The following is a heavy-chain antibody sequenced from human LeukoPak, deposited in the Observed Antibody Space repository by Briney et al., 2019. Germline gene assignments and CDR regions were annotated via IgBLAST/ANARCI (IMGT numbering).Heavy chain of an antibody. CDR1: GYTFTSYD. V-gene: IGHV1-8*01. CDR2: MNPNSGNT. J-gene: IGHJ4*02. Sequence: TSVKVSCKASGYTFTSYDINWVRQATGQGLEWMGWMNPNSGNTGYAQKFQGRVTMTRNTSISTAYMELSSLRSEDTAVYYCARGLYHYDSSGYYYEGVFDYWGQGTLVTVSS. D-gene: IGHD3-22*01. CDR3: ARGLYHYDSSGYYYEGVFDY.